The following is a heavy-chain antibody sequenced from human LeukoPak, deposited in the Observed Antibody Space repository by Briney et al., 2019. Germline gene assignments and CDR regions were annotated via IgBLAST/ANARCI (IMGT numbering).Heavy chain of an antibody. CDR2: VYTSGST. Sequence: SETLSLTCTVSGGSISGYYWSWIRQPAGKGLEWIGRVYTSGSTNYNPSLKSRVTMSIDTSKNQFSLNLSSVTAADTAVYYCARNNDFWSRFDIDYWGQGTLVTVSS. V-gene: IGHV4-4*07. CDR3: ARNNDFWSRFDIDY. J-gene: IGHJ4*02. D-gene: IGHD3-3*01. CDR1: GGSISGYY.